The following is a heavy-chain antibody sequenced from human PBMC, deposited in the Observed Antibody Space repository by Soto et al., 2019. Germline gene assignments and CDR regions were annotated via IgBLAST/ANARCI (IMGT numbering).Heavy chain of an antibody. D-gene: IGHD3-10*01. CDR1: GFNFDYYW. Sequence: EVQLVESGGGLVQPGESLRLSCAASGFNFDYYWMRWVRQAPGKGLVWVSRVHSDGTTTTYADSVKGRFTISRDNARNTVSLQMSSLRAEDTAIYYCARGDRGGFDLWGHGTVVTVSS. CDR3: ARGDRGGFDL. J-gene: IGHJ3*01. V-gene: IGHV3-74*01. CDR2: VHSDGTTT.